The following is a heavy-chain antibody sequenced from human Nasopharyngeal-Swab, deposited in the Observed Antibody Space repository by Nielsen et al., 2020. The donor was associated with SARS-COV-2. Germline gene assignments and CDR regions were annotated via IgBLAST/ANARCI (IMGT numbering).Heavy chain of an antibody. CDR3: GRDDFESWSLEW. J-gene: IGHJ4*02. CDR1: GYSFIYYA. Sequence: ASVKVSCKTSGYSFIYYALHWVRQAPGQGLEWMGWINPTNGNTKYSQKFQGRVTITRDTSASTAYMELSSLRSEDTAVYYCGRDDFESWSLEWWGQGTLVTVSS. V-gene: IGHV1-3*01. D-gene: IGHD6-13*01. CDR2: INPTNGNT.